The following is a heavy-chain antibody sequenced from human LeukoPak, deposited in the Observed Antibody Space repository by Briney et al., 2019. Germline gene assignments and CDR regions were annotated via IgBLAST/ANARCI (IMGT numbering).Heavy chain of an antibody. D-gene: IGHD6-13*01. Sequence: SETLSLTCAVYGGSFSGYYWSWIRQPPGKGLEWIGEINHSGSTNYNPSLKSRVTISVDTSKNQFSLKLSSVTAADTAVYYCARQQGSKLNYYYMDVWGKGTTVTVSS. CDR2: INHSGST. CDR1: GGSFSGYY. V-gene: IGHV4-34*01. J-gene: IGHJ6*03. CDR3: ARQQGSKLNYYYMDV.